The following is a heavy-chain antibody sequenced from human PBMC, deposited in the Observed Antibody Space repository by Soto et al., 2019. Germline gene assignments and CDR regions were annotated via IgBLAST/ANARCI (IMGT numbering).Heavy chain of an antibody. CDR2: MSYDGSNE. V-gene: IGHV3-30-3*01. CDR3: ARDSILSGTTRPPPLDY. Sequence: QVQLVESGGGVVQPGRSLRLSCAASGFTFSSNAMHWVRQAPGKGLEWVAVMSYDGSNEYYADSVKGRFTISRDNSKNNLYLQMNSLRAEDTAVYYCARDSILSGTTRPPPLDYWGQGTLVTVSS. D-gene: IGHD4-17*01. J-gene: IGHJ4*02. CDR1: GFTFSSNA.